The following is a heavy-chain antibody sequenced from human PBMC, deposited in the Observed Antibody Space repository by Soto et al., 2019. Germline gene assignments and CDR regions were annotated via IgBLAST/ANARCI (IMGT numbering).Heavy chain of an antibody. J-gene: IGHJ4*02. D-gene: IGHD3-22*01. CDR1: GGSISSGDYY. CDR3: ARFDSTGFLDY. V-gene: IGHV4-30-4*01. CDR2: IYYSGST. Sequence: SETLSLTCTVSGGSISSGDYYWSWIRQPPGKGLEWIGYIYYSGSTYYNPSLKSRVTISVDTSKNQFSLKLSSVTAADTAVYYCARFDSTGFLDYWGQGTQLTVYS.